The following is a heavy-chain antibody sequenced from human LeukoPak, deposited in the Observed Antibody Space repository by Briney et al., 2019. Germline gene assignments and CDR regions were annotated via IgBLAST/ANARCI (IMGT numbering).Heavy chain of an antibody. CDR1: GGTFSSYA. CDR3: ARDYRLVGAWETYYYGVDV. V-gene: IGHV1-69*13. J-gene: IGHJ6*02. CDR2: IIPIFGTA. Sequence: GASVKVSCKASGGTFSSYAISWVRQAPGQGLEWMGGIIPIFGTANYAQKFQGRVTITADESTSTAYMELSSLRSEDTAVYYCARDYRLVGAWETYYYGVDVWGRGTTVIVS. D-gene: IGHD1-26*01.